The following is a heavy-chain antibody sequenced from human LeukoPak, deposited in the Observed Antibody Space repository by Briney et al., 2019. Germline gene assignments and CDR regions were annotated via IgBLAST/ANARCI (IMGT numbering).Heavy chain of an antibody. CDR2: FDPEDGET. CDR1: GYTLTELS. Sequence: GASVKVPCKVSGYTLTELSMHWARQAPGKGLEWMGGFDPEDGETIYAQKFQGRVTMTGDTSTDTAYMELSSLRSEDTAVYYCATGGAAAGLNWFDPWGQGTLVTVSS. D-gene: IGHD6-13*01. V-gene: IGHV1-24*01. J-gene: IGHJ5*02. CDR3: ATGGAAAGLNWFDP.